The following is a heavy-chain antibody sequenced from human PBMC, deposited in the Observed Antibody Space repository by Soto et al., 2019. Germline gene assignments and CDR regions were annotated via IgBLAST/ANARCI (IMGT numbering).Heavy chain of an antibody. CDR1: GFTFSSYA. CDR2: ISSNGGST. V-gene: IGHV3-64*01. CDR3: ARHPERIAQIGWFDP. Sequence: PGGSLRLSCAASGFTFSSYAMHWVRQAPGKGLEYVSAISSNGGSTYYANSVKGRFTISRDNAKNSLYLQMNSLRAEDTAVYYCARHPERIAQIGWFDPSGQGTLVTVSS. J-gene: IGHJ5*02. D-gene: IGHD6-13*01.